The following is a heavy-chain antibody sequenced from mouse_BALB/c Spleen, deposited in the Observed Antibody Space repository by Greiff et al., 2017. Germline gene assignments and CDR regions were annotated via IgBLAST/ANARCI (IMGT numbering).Heavy chain of an antibody. V-gene: IGHV5-6-5*01. CDR2: ISSGGST. J-gene: IGHJ2*01. CDR1: GFTFSSYA. CDR3: AREGNYYGSSD. D-gene: IGHD1-1*01. Sequence: EVKLMESGGGLVKPGGSLKLSCAASGFTFSSYAMSWVRQTPEKRLEWVASISSGGSTYYPDSVKGRFTISRDNARNILYLQMSSLRSEDTAMYYCAREGNYYGSSDWGQGTTLTVSS.